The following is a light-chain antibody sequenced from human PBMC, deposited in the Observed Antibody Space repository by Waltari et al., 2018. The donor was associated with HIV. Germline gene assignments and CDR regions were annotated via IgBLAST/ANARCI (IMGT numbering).Light chain of an antibody. CDR3: SSYRNSRTWV. V-gene: IGLV2-14*01. Sequence: QSALTQPASVSGSPGQWITIPCTGTNSDIGVYNFVSWYQQHPGKAPKLIIFEVSNRPSGVSDRFFGSKSGNTASLTISGLQAEDEADYYCSSYRNSRTWVFGGGTKLTVL. J-gene: IGLJ3*02. CDR1: NSDIGVYNF. CDR2: EVS.